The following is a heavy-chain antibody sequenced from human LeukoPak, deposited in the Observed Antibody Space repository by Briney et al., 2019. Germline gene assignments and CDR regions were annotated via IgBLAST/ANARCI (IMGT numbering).Heavy chain of an antibody. D-gene: IGHD6-19*01. CDR2: ISSSSSYI. CDR3: ARDGSSGWTLFDY. CDR1: GFTFSSYS. Sequence: GGSLTLSCAASGFTFSSYSMNWVRQAPGKGLEWVSSISSSSSYIYYADSVKGRFTISRDNAKNSLYLQMNSLRADDTAVYYCARDGSSGWTLFDYWSQGTLVTVSS. J-gene: IGHJ4*02. V-gene: IGHV3-21*01.